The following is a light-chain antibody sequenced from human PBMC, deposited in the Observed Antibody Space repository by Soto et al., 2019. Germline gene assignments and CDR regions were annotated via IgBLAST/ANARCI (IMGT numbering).Light chain of an antibody. J-gene: IGKJ1*01. CDR1: QSVSSN. CDR3: QQYNNLPPWT. Sequence: EIVMTQSPATLSVSPGERATLSCRASQSVSSNLAWYQQKPGQAPRLLIYGASTRATGVPARFSGSGSGTEFTLTISSLPSEDFAVYYCQQYNNLPPWTFGQGTKVEIK. V-gene: IGKV3-15*01. CDR2: GAS.